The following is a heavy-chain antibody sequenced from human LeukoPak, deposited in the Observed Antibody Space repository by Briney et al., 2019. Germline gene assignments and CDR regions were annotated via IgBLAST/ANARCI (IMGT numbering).Heavy chain of an antibody. J-gene: IGHJ3*02. CDR1: GGSFSGYY. CDR2: INHSGST. D-gene: IGHD3-3*01. V-gene: IGHV4-34*01. Sequence: PSETLSLTCAVYGGSFSGYYWSWIRQPPGKGLEWIGEINHSGSTNYNPSLKSRVTISVDTSKNQFSLKLSSVTAADTAIYYCAKRRFLEWLSPHAFGIWGQGTMVTVSS. CDR3: AKRRFLEWLSPHAFGI.